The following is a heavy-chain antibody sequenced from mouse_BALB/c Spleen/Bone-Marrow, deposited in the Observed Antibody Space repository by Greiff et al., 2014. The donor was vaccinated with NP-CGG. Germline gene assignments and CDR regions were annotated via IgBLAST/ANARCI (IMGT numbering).Heavy chain of an antibody. Sequence: LKESGSELVRPGASVKLSCKASGYTFTSYWMHWVKQRPGQGLEWLGNIYPGTGSINYDEKFKSKATLTVDTSSSTAYMQLSSLTSEDSAVYYCTRSGYVMDYWGQGTSVTVFS. CDR2: IYPGTGSI. CDR1: GYTFTSYW. CDR3: TRSGYVMDY. D-gene: IGHD3-1*01. J-gene: IGHJ4*01. V-gene: IGHV1S22*01.